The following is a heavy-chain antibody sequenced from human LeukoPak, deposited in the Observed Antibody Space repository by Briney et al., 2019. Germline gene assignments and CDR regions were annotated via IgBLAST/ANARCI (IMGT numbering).Heavy chain of an antibody. CDR1: GFTVSSNY. J-gene: IGHJ4*02. V-gene: IGHV3-66*02. Sequence: GGSLRLSCAASGFTVSSNYMSWVRQAPGKGLEWVSVIYSGGSTYYADSVKGRLTISRDNSKNTLYLQMNSLRAEDTAVYYCARDPELGLYAFDIWGQGTLVTVSS. CDR3: ARDPELGLYAFDI. D-gene: IGHD2/OR15-2a*01. CDR2: IYSGGST.